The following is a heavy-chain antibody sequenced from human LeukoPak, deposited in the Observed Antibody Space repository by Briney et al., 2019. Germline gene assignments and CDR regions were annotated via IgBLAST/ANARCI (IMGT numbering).Heavy chain of an antibody. CDR3: AKLYGSGSPNWFDP. J-gene: IGHJ5*02. CDR2: IYPGDSDT. V-gene: IGHV5-51*01. Sequence: GEALKISCKGAGSSFTSYWIGGGRQLPGKGLEWMGIIYPGDSDTRYSPSFQGQVTISADKSISTAYLQWSSLKASDTAMYYCAKLYGSGSPNWFDPWGQGTLVTVSS. D-gene: IGHD3-10*01. CDR1: GSSFTSYW.